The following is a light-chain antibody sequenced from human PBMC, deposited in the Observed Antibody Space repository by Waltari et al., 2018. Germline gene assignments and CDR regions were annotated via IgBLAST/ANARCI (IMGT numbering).Light chain of an antibody. CDR3: QQYNTWPPWT. CDR2: GAS. Sequence: ETVMTQSPATLSVSPGESATLSCRTSQTVSSNLAWYQQKPGQAPRLLIYGASIRATGVPARFSGSGSGTQFTLTIHSVQSEDFAIYYCQQYNTWPPWTFGQGTKVDIK. CDR1: QTVSSN. J-gene: IGKJ1*01. V-gene: IGKV3-15*01.